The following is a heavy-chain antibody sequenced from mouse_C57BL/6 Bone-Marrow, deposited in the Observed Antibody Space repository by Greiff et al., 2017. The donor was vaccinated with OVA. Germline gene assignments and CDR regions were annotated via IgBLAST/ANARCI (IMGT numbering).Heavy chain of an antibody. J-gene: IGHJ2*01. D-gene: IGHD2-4*01. CDR2: ISSGSSTI. Sequence: EVMLVESGGGLVKPGGSLKLSCAASGFTFSDYGMHWVRQAPEKGLEWVAYISSGSSTIYYADTVKGRFTISRDNAKNTLFLQMTSLRSEDTAMYYCARQARMIFDYWGQGTTLTVSS. V-gene: IGHV5-17*01. CDR1: GFTFSDYG. CDR3: ARQARMIFDY.